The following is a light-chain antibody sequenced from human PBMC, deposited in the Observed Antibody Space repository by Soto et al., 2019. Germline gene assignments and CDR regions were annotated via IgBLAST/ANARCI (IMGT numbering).Light chain of an antibody. CDR1: SSNIGAHYD. J-gene: IGLJ3*02. V-gene: IGLV1-40*01. Sequence: HSVLTQPPSVSGAPGQRVTISCTGSSSNIGAHYDVHWYQQLPGTAPKLLIYGNTNRPSGVPDRFSGSKSGTSASLAITGLQAEDEADYYCQSYDSSLSGWVFGGGTKLTVL. CDR2: GNT. CDR3: QSYDSSLSGWV.